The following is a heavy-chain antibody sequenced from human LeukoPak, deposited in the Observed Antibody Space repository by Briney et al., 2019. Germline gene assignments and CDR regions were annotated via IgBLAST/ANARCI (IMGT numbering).Heavy chain of an antibody. CDR3: ARGDRYYLDY. D-gene: IGHD1-26*01. CDR1: GYTFTSYF. Sequence: ASVKVSCKASGYTFTSYFVHWVRPAPGQGLEWMGIINPNGGSTSYTQNFQGRVTMTRDTSTSTVYLELTSLRSEDTAVYYCARGDRYYLDYWGQGTLVTVSS. V-gene: IGHV1-46*01. CDR2: INPNGGST. J-gene: IGHJ4*02.